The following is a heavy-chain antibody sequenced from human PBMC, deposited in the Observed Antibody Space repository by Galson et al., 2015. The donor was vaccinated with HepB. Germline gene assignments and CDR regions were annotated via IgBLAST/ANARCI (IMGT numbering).Heavy chain of an antibody. Sequence: SVKVSCKASGYTFTDFGISWVRQAPGQGPEWMGWISAFNGNAYSTQSLQGRVTMTQDTSTSTAYMELRSLRSDDTAVYYCVRDVGGSPGVFLDYWGQGSLVTVSS. CDR1: GYTFTDFG. D-gene: IGHD1-26*01. CDR2: ISAFNGNA. V-gene: IGHV1-18*04. J-gene: IGHJ4*02. CDR3: VRDVGGSPGVFLDY.